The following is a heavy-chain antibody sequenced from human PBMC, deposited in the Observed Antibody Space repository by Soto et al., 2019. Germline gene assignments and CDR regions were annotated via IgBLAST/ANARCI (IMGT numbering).Heavy chain of an antibody. V-gene: IGHV3-11*01. J-gene: IGHJ6*02. D-gene: IGHD6-6*01. CDR3: ASFIAARPTYYYYGMDV. Sequence: PGGSQRLSCAASGFTFSDYYMSWIRQAPGKGLEWVSYISSSGSTIYYADSVKGRFTISRDNAKNSLYLQMNSLRAEDTAVYYCASFIAARPTYYYYGMDVWGQGTTVTVSS. CDR2: ISSSGSTI. CDR1: GFTFSDYY.